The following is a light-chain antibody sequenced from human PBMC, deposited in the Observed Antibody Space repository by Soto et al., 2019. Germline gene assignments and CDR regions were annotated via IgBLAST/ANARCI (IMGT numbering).Light chain of an antibody. CDR1: SSDVGGDYNY. CDR3: TSYAGRDNLV. V-gene: IGLV2-8*01. CDR2: EVS. J-gene: IGLJ2*01. Sequence: QSALTQPPSASGSPGQSVTISCTGTSSDVGGDYNYVSWYQQHPGKAPKLMIYEVSKRPSGVPDRFSGSKSGNTASLTVSGLQAEDEADYYCTSYAGRDNLVFGGGTKLTVL.